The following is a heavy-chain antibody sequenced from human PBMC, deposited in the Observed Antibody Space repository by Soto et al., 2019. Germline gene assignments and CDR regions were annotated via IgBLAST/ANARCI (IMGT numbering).Heavy chain of an antibody. V-gene: IGHV3-20*04. J-gene: IGHJ3*02. D-gene: IGHD2-2*01. Sequence: PGGSLRLSCAASGFTFDDYGMSWVRQAPGKGLEWVSGINWNGGSTGYADSVKGRFTISRDNAKNSLYLQMNSLRAEDTALYYCARGYCSSTSCYRFLSPFAIPGQGTTVTVSS. CDR2: INWNGGST. CDR1: GFTFDDYG. CDR3: ARGYCSSTSCYRFLSPFAI.